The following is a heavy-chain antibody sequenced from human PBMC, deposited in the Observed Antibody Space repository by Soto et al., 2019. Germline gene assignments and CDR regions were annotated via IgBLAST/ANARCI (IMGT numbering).Heavy chain of an antibody. CDR1: GYTFTGYY. CDR2: IDPNSGGT. V-gene: IGHV1-2*04. D-gene: IGHD5-18*01. J-gene: IGHJ4*02. Sequence: ASVKVSCKASGYTFTGYYMHWVRQAPGQGLEWMGWIDPNSGGTNYAQKFQGWVTMTRDTSNSTAYMELSRLRSDDTAVYYCARVPHYPDTAMAYYFDYWGQGTLVTVSS. CDR3: ARVPHYPDTAMAYYFDY.